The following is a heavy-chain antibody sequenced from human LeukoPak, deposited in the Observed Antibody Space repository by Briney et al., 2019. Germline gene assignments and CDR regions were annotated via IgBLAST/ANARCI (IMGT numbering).Heavy chain of an antibody. J-gene: IGHJ3*02. CDR3: ARDRIFYGDYGDDVEAFDI. D-gene: IGHD4-17*01. CDR1: GGSFSGYY. CDR2: INHSGST. V-gene: IGHV4-34*01. Sequence: PSETLSLTCAVYGGSFSGYYWSWIRQPPGKGLEWIGEINHSGSTNYNPSLKSRVTISVDTSKNQFSLKLSSVTAADTAVYYCARDRIFYGDYGDDVEAFDIWGQGTMVTVSS.